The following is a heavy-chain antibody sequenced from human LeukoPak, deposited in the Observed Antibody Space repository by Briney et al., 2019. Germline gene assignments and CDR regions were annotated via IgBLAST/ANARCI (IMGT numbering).Heavy chain of an antibody. D-gene: IGHD3-3*01. CDR2: IYYSGRT. CDR3: AREPSRLAIFGVVIEYFYYYMDV. Sequence: PSETLSLTCTISGGSIGSTTYYWGWVRQPPGKGLEWIGSIYYSGRTYYSPSLKSRVSISVDTPKNQFSLRLSSVTAADTAVYYCAREPSRLAIFGVVIEYFYYYMDVWGQGTTVTVSS. CDR1: GGSIGSTTYY. J-gene: IGHJ6*03. V-gene: IGHV4-39*07.